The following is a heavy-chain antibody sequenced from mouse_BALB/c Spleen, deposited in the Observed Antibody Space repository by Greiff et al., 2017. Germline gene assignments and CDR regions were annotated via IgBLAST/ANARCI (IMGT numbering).Heavy chain of an antibody. CDR2: ISDGGSYT. CDR3: ARDRYGDY. Sequence: EVQVVESGGGLVKPGGSLKLSCAASGFTFSDYDMYWVRQTPEKRLEWVATISDGGSYTYYPDSVKGRFTISRDNAKNNLYLKMSSLKSEDTAMYYCARDRYGDYWGQGTTLTVSS. V-gene: IGHV5-4*02. CDR1: GFTFSDYD. J-gene: IGHJ2*01. D-gene: IGHD2-10*02.